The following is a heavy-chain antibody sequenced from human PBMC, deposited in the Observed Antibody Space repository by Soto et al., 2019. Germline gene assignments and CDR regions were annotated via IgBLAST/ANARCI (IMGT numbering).Heavy chain of an antibody. CDR2: ISYDGSNK. D-gene: IGHD4-4*01. CDR1: GFTFSSYA. Sequence: QVQLVESGGGVVQPGRSLRLSCAASGFTFSSYAMHWVRQAPGKGLEWVAVISYDGSNKYYADSVKGRFTISRDNSKNTLYLQMNSLRAEDTAVYYGARGDHYSGYWYFDLWGRGTLVTVSS. J-gene: IGHJ2*01. CDR3: ARGDHYSGYWYFDL. V-gene: IGHV3-30-3*01.